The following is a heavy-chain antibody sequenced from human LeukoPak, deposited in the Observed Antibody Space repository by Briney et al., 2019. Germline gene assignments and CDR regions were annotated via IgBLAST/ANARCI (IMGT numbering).Heavy chain of an antibody. D-gene: IGHD5-18*01. Sequence: SVKVSCKASGGTFSSCAISWVRQAPGQGLEWMGGIIPIFGTANYAQKFQGRVTITADESTSTAYMELSSLRSEDTAVYYCARARAGYSYDDAFDIWGQGTMVTVSS. V-gene: IGHV1-69*13. CDR2: IIPIFGTA. J-gene: IGHJ3*02. CDR1: GGTFSSCA. CDR3: ARARAGYSYDDAFDI.